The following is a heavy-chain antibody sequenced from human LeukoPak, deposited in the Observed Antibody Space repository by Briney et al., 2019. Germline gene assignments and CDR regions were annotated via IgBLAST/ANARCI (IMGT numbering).Heavy chain of an antibody. CDR3: ARSSSSLGMY. J-gene: IGHJ4*02. V-gene: IGHV4-39*01. D-gene: IGHD1-14*01. Sequence: SETLSLTCTVSGGSISSTSYYWGWIRQPPGKGLEWIGSINFSGNTYYNPSLKSRVTISVDTSKNQFSLKVSSVTAADTAVYYCARSSSSLGMYWGRGALVTVSS. CDR2: INFSGNT. CDR1: GGSISSTSYY.